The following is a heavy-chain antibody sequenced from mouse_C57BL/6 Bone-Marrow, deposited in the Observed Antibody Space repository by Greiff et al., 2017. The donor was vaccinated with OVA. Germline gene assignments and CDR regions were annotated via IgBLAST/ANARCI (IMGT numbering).Heavy chain of an antibody. CDR3: VRRSTTLYWYFDV. CDR1: GFSFNTYA. D-gene: IGHD1-1*01. Sequence: DVMLVESGGGLVQPKGSLKLSCAASGFSFNTYAMNWVRQAPGKGLEWVARIRSKSNNYATYYADSVKDRFTISRDDSESMLYLQMNNLKTEDTAMYYCVRRSTTLYWYFDVWGTGTTVTVSS. J-gene: IGHJ1*03. V-gene: IGHV10-1*01. CDR2: IRSKSNNYAT.